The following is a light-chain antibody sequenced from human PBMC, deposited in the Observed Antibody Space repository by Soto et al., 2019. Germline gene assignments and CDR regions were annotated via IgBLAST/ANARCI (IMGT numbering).Light chain of an antibody. V-gene: IGKV3-11*01. CDR1: QSIGNY. CDR3: QQYGSSLTWT. Sequence: EVVLTQSPATLSLSPGEGATLSCRASQSIGNYLAWYQQKPGQAPRLLIYATSNRATGIPARFSGSGSGTDFTLTISSLEPEDFSVYYCQQYGSSLTWTFGQGTKVEIK. CDR2: ATS. J-gene: IGKJ1*01.